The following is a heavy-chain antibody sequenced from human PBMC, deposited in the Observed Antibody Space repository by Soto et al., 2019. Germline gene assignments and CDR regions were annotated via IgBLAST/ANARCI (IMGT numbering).Heavy chain of an antibody. CDR1: GYTFTRYG. D-gene: IGHD6-25*01. J-gene: IGHJ4*02. Sequence: QVKLVQSGSEVKKPGASVNVSCKAFGYTFTRYGFSWVRQVPGQGLEWLGRISAFNGYTQYAQTMKGRLTVTTDTSTTTVHMELRSLTPADTAVYYCTREAGWQRMVPYDWGQGTLVSVS. CDR3: TREAGWQRMVPYD. V-gene: IGHV1-18*04. CDR2: ISAFNGYT.